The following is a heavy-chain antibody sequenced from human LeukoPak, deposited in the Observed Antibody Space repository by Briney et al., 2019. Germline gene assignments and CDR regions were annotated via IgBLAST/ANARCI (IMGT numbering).Heavy chain of an antibody. V-gene: IGHV3-48*03. CDR1: GFTFSSYE. CDR2: ISSSGSTI. Sequence: GGSLRLSCAASGFTFSSYEMNWVRQAPGKWLEWVSYISSSGSTIYYADSVKGRFTISRDNSKNTLYLQMNSLSAEHTAVYYCAKLGQMTTVTTSENYWGQGTLVTVSS. J-gene: IGHJ4*02. D-gene: IGHD4-17*01. CDR3: AKLGQMTTVTTSENY.